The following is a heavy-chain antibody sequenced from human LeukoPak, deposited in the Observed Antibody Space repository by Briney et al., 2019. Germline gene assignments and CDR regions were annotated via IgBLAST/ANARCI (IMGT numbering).Heavy chain of an antibody. V-gene: IGHV1-69*13. CDR2: IIPIFGTA. CDR3: ARSIYDYVWGSYRTLYAFDI. J-gene: IGHJ3*02. D-gene: IGHD3-16*02. Sequence: GASVKVSCKASGGTFSSYAISWVRQAPGQGLEWMGGIIPIFGTANYAQKFQGRVTIIADESTSTAYMELSSLRSEDTAVYYCARSIYDYVWGSYRTLYAFDIWGQGTVVTVSS. CDR1: GGTFSSYA.